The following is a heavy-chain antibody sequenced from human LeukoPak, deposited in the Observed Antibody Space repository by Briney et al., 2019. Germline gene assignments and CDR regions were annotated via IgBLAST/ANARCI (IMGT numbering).Heavy chain of an antibody. D-gene: IGHD6-13*01. CDR2: IYTSGST. J-gene: IGHJ4*02. CDR1: VGSISSGSYY. CDR3: ARGDLAAAGYFDY. Sequence: PSETLSLACTVSVGSISSGSYYWSWIRQPAGKGLEWIGRIYTSGSTNYNPSLKSRVTISVDTSKNQFSLKLSSVTAADTAVYYCARGDLAAAGYFDYWGQGTLVTVSS. V-gene: IGHV4-61*02.